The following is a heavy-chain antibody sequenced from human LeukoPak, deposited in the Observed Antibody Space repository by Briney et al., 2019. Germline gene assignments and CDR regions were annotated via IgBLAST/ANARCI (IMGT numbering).Heavy chain of an antibody. CDR3: ARARIAAAGKEYYFDY. V-gene: IGHV6-1*01. J-gene: IGHJ4*02. Sequence: SQTLSLTCAISGDSVSSKTAAWNWIRQSPSRGLEWLGRTYYRSKWYNDYAVSVKSRITINPDTSKNQFSLQLNSVTPEDTAVYYCARARIAAAGKEYYFDYWGQGTLVTVSS. CDR1: GDSVSSKTAA. D-gene: IGHD6-13*01. CDR2: TYYRSKWYN.